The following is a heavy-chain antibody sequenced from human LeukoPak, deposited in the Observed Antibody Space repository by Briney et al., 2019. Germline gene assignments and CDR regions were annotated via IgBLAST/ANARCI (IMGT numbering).Heavy chain of an antibody. CDR3: AREGRVVVAAKAWRYYFDY. V-gene: IGHV1-8*01. CDR1: GYTFTSYD. CDR2: MNPNTGNT. J-gene: IGHJ4*02. Sequence: GASVKVSCKASGYTFTSYDINWVRQATGQGLEWMGWMNPNTGNTGYAQNFQGRVTMTRNTSISTACVELSSLRSEDTAVYFCAREGRVVVAAKAWRYYFDYWGQGTLVTVSS. D-gene: IGHD2-15*01.